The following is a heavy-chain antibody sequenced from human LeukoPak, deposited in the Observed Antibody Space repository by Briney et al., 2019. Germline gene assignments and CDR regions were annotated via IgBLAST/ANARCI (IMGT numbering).Heavy chain of an antibody. J-gene: IGHJ3*02. Sequence: GGSLRLSCAASGFTFSSYAMSWVRQAPGKGLEWVSAISGSGGSTYYADSVRGRFTISGDNSKNTLYLQMNSLRAEDTAVYYCAKSGNVVDAFDIWGQGTVVTVSS. D-gene: IGHD3-10*01. CDR1: GFTFSSYA. V-gene: IGHV3-23*01. CDR2: ISGSGGST. CDR3: AKSGNVVDAFDI.